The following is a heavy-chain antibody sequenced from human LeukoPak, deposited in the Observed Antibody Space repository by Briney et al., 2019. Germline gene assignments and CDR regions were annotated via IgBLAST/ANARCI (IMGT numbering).Heavy chain of an antibody. V-gene: IGHV4-59*12. CDR1: GGSISSYY. J-gene: IGHJ3*02. CDR2: IYYSGST. Sequence: PSETLSLTCTVSGGSISSYYWSWIRQPPGKGLEWIGYIYYSGSTNYNPSLKSRVTISVDTSKNQFSLKLSSVTAADTAMYYCARDFYGGRSDAFDIWGQGTMVIVSS. D-gene: IGHD4-23*01. CDR3: ARDFYGGRSDAFDI.